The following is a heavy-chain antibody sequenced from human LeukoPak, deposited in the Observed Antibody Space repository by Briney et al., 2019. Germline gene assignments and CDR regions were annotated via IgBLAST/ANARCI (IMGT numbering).Heavy chain of an antibody. D-gene: IGHD1-26*01. V-gene: IGHV4-34*01. CDR1: GGSFSGNY. J-gene: IGHJ3*02. Sequence: SETLSLTCAVYGGSFSGNYWSWIRQPPGKGLEWIGEINHSGSTNYNPSLKSRVTISVDTSKNQFSLKLSSVTAADTAVYYCARGRSYYNAFDIWGQGTMVTVSS. CDR3: ARGRSYYNAFDI. CDR2: INHSGST.